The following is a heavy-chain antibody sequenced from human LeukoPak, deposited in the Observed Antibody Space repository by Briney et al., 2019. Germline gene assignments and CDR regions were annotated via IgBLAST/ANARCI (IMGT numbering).Heavy chain of an antibody. J-gene: IGHJ4*02. Sequence: SETLSLTCTVSGGSVSSGSYYWRWVRQPPGKGLEWIGYIYYSGSTNYNPSLKSRVTISVDTSKNQFSLKLSSVTAADTAVYYCARELRGYDSSGYYLDYWGQGTLVTVSS. V-gene: IGHV4-61*01. CDR2: IYYSGST. D-gene: IGHD3-22*01. CDR1: GGSVSSGSYY. CDR3: ARELRGYDSSGYYLDY.